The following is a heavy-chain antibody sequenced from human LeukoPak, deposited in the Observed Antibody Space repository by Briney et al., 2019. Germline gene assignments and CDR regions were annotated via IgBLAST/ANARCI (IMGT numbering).Heavy chain of an antibody. J-gene: IGHJ5*02. CDR2: IKGDGSEK. CDR1: GFSITNYW. V-gene: IGHV3-7*03. Sequence: PGGSLRLSCAASGFSITNYWMTWVRQAPGKGLECVANIKGDGSEKNYVDSVKGRFTISRDNAKNSLYLQMNSLRAEDTAIYYCAKIMPAAGSAPWGQGTLVTVSS. D-gene: IGHD6-19*01. CDR3: AKIMPAAGSAP.